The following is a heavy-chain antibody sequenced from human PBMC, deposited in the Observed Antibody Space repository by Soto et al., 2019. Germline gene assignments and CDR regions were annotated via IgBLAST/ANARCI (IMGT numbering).Heavy chain of an antibody. J-gene: IGHJ4*02. CDR2: VSGSGEST. V-gene: IGHV3-23*01. CDR3: AKERMDYDYIWGSYRPEFDY. D-gene: IGHD3-16*02. Sequence: TGGSLRLSCAASGFTFRSYAMSWVRQAPGKGLEWVSGVSGSGESTYYADSVKGRLTISRDNSKNTLYLQMNSLRADDTAVYYWAKERMDYDYIWGSYRPEFDYWGQGTLVTVSS. CDR1: GFTFRSYA.